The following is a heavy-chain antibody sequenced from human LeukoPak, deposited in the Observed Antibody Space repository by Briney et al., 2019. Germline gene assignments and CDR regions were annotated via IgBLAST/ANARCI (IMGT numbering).Heavy chain of an antibody. V-gene: IGHV1-2*02. D-gene: IGHD3-10*01. CDR1: GYTFRDYY. Sequence: ASVKVSCKASGYTFRDYYIQWVRQAPGQGLEWMGWINPNSGDTHYAQEFQGRVTMTRDTSISTAYMELNRVTSDDTAVYYCGRDRYFGSGSSTPRWFDPWGQGTLVTVSS. J-gene: IGHJ5*02. CDR3: GRDRYFGSGSSTPRWFDP. CDR2: INPNSGDT.